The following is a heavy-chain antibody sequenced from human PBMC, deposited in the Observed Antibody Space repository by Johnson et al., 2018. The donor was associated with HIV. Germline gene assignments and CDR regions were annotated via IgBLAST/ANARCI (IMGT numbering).Heavy chain of an antibody. D-gene: IGHD6-19*01. J-gene: IGHJ3*02. Sequence: VQLMESGGGLVQPGGSLRLSCAASGFTFDDYGMSWVRQAPGKGLEWVSGINWNGASTGYPDSVKGRFTISRDISKNTLYLQMNSLRAEDTAVYYCAKDRSTGWYPAFYIWGQGTLVTVSS. CDR2: INWNGAST. V-gene: IGHV3-20*04. CDR1: GFTFDDYG. CDR3: AKDRSTGWYPAFYI.